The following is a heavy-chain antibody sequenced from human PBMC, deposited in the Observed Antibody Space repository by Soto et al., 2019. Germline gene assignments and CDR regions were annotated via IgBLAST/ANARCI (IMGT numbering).Heavy chain of an antibody. V-gene: IGHV3-74*01. Sequence: GGSLRLSCAASGFTFDYFWMHWVRQAPGKGLVWVSRINNDVSFINYADSVKGRFTISRDNARNTLYLQMNNLRADDTAVYYCVLSLSGDPYPIVFWGQGTLVTVFS. D-gene: IGHD7-27*01. CDR3: VLSLSGDPYPIVF. CDR1: GFTFDYFW. J-gene: IGHJ4*02. CDR2: INNDVSFI.